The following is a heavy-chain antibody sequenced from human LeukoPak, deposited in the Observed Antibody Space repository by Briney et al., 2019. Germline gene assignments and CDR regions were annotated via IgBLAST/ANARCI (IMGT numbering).Heavy chain of an antibody. D-gene: IGHD1-26*01. V-gene: IGHV1-46*01. CDR2: INPSGGST. Sequence: ASVKVSCKASGYTFPSYYMHWVRQAPGQGLEWMGIINPSGGSTSYAQKFQGRVTMTRDTSTSTVYVELSSLRSEDTAVYYCASPDDSGTDSGSYYLLDYWGQGTLVTVSS. CDR3: ASPDDSGTDSGSYYLLDY. CDR1: GYTFPSYY. J-gene: IGHJ4*02.